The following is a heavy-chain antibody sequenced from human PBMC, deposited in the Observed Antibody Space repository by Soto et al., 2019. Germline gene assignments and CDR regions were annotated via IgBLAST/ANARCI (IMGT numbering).Heavy chain of an antibody. J-gene: IGHJ1*01. CDR1: GGSVSSGSYY. CDR2: IYYSGST. D-gene: IGHD3-22*01. Sequence: QVQLQESGPGVVKPSETLSLTCSVSGGSVSSGSYYWSWIRQPPGKGLEWIGYIYYSGSTNYNPSLKSRVTISVDTSKNQFSLKLSSVTAADTAVYYCARGNYYDSSGYYPPYFQHWGQGTLVTVSS. V-gene: IGHV4-61*01. CDR3: ARGNYYDSSGYYPPYFQH.